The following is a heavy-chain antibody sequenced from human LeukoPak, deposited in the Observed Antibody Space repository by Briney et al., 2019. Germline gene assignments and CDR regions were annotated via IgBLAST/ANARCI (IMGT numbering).Heavy chain of an antibody. CDR3: AKAYSSGWYYFDY. D-gene: IGHD6-19*01. CDR1: XFTFSSYA. V-gene: IGHV3-23*01. Sequence: GGSLRLSCAASXFTFSSYAMSWVRQAPGKGLEWVSAISGSGGSTYYADSVKGRFTISRDNSKNTLYLQMNSLRAEDTAVYYCAKAYSSGWYYFDYWGQGTLVTVSS. CDR2: ISGSGGST. J-gene: IGHJ4*02.